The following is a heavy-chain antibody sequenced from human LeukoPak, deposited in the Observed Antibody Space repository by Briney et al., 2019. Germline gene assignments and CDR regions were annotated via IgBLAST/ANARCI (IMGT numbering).Heavy chain of an antibody. CDR3: ARRTSVGIFGVVSFSAFDI. J-gene: IGHJ3*02. D-gene: IGHD3-3*01. Sequence: GESLKISCKGSGYSFTSYWIGWVRQMPGKGLEWMGIIYPGDSDTRYSPSFQGQVTISADKSISTAYLQWSSLKASDTAMYYCARRTSVGIFGVVSFSAFDIWGQGTMVTVSS. CDR1: GYSFTSYW. CDR2: IYPGDSDT. V-gene: IGHV5-51*01.